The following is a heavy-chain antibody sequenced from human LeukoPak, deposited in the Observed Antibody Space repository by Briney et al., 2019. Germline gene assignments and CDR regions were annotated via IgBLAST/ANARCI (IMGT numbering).Heavy chain of an antibody. V-gene: IGHV3-9*03. Sequence: PGRSLRLSCAASGFTFDDYAMHWVRQAPGKGLEWVSGISWNSGSIGYADSVKGRFTISRDNAKNSLYLQMNSLRAEDMALYYCAKDKGRGSSWYTSAFDIWGQGTMVTVFS. D-gene: IGHD6-13*01. J-gene: IGHJ3*02. CDR2: ISWNSGSI. CDR3: AKDKGRGSSWYTSAFDI. CDR1: GFTFDDYA.